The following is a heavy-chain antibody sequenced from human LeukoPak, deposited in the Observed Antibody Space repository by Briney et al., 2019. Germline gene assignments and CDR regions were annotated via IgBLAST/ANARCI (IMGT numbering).Heavy chain of an antibody. Sequence: GGSLRLSCAASGFTFSSYSMNWVRQAPGKGLEWVSSISSSSSYIYYADSVKGRFTISRDNAKNSLYLQMNSLRAEDTAVYYCARGPYSSSRYVDYWGQGTLVTVSS. D-gene: IGHD6-13*01. CDR2: ISSSSSYI. V-gene: IGHV3-21*01. CDR1: GFTFSSYS. CDR3: ARGPYSSSRYVDY. J-gene: IGHJ4*02.